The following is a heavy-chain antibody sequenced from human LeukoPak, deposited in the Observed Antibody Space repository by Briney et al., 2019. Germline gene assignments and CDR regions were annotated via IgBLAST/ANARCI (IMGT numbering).Heavy chain of an antibody. D-gene: IGHD1-26*01. V-gene: IGHV3-23*01. CDR2: ISGSGGST. CDR3: AKTPATVEFDY. J-gene: IGHJ4*02. CDR1: GFTFSSYA. Sequence: GESLEISCAASGFTFSSYAMSWVRQAPGKGLEWVSAISGSGGSTYYADSVKGRFTISRDNSKNTLYLQMNSLRAEDTAVYYCAKTPATVEFDYWGQGTLVTVSS.